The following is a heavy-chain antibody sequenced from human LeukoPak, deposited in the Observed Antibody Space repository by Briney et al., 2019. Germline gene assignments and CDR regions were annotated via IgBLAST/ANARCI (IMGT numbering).Heavy chain of an antibody. CDR2: VSHSGST. Sequence: PSETLSLTCTVSGGSVSNTNYYWAWIRQPPGKGLEWIGSVSHSGSTYYNPSLKSRVSTSVDTSKNQFSLNLSSVIAADTAVYYRARKVVRGVICWFDAWGQGTLVTVSS. CDR3: ARKVVRGVICWFDA. D-gene: IGHD3-10*01. J-gene: IGHJ5*02. V-gene: IGHV4-39*01. CDR1: GGSVSNTNYY.